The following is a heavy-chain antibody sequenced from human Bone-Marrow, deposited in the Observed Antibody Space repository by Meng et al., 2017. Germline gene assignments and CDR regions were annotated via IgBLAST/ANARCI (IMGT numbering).Heavy chain of an antibody. D-gene: IGHD4-11*01. Sequence: QVQLQQWGVGQLKPSETLSLTCVVAGGSFSDYYWSWIRQPPGKGLEWIGEVNHSGSTNYNPSLESRATISVDTSQNNLSLKLSSVTAADSAVYYCARGPTTMAHDFDYWGQGTLVTVSS. J-gene: IGHJ4*02. V-gene: IGHV4-34*01. CDR1: GGSFSDYY. CDR3: ARGPTTMAHDFDY. CDR2: VNHSGST.